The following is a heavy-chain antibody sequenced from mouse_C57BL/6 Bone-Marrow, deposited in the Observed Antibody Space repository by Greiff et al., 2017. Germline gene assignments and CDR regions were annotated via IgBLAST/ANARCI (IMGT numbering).Heavy chain of an antibody. CDR2: ISNLAYSI. J-gene: IGHJ1*03. CDR1: GFTFSDYG. D-gene: IGHD2-3*01. CDR3: ARPSYDGYPCWYFDV. V-gene: IGHV5-15*04. Sequence: EVKLVESGGGLVQPGGSLKLSCAASGFTFSDYGMAWVRQAPRKGPEWVAFISNLAYSIYYADTVTGRFTISRENAKNTLYLEMSSLRSEDTAMYYCARPSYDGYPCWYFDVWGTGTTVTVSS.